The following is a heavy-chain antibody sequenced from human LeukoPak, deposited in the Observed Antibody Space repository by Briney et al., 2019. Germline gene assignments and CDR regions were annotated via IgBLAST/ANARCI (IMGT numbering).Heavy chain of an antibody. V-gene: IGHV4-39*07. CDR1: GGSITSSNYY. CDR3: ARDNSVEVTTMIIFDY. CDR2: IYYSGST. J-gene: IGHJ4*02. D-gene: IGHD3-16*01. Sequence: SETLSLTCTVSGGSITSSNYYWGWIRQPPGKGLEWIGSIYYSGSTYYNPSLKSRVTISVDTSKNQFSLKVSSVTAADTAVYYCARDNSVEVTTMIIFDYWGQGARVTVSS.